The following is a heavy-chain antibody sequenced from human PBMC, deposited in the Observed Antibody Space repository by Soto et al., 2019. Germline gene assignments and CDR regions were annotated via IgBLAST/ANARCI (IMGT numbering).Heavy chain of an antibody. CDR3: ARDVMNYYDSSGYYGRFDY. CDR1: GYTFTNYG. Sequence: GASVKVSCKSSGYTFTNYGIHWVRQAPGQRLEWMGWINAGNGKTKYSQKFQGRVTITRDTSASTAYMELSSLRPEDTAVYYCARDVMNYYDSSGYYGRFDYWG. D-gene: IGHD3-22*01. CDR2: INAGNGKT. V-gene: IGHV1-3*01. J-gene: IGHJ5*01.